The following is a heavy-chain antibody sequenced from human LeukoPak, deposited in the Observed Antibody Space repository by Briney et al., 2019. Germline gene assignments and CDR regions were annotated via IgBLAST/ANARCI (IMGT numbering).Heavy chain of an antibody. Sequence: GGSLRLSCAASGFTFSSYEMNWVRQAPGKGLEWVSTFSGSGGNTYYADSVKGRFTISRDNSKNTLYLQMNSLRAEDTAVYYCARGTVDIVVVPAAAGTFYYYYYMDVWGKGTTVTVSS. CDR2: FSGSGGNT. CDR3: ARGTVDIVVVPAAAGTFYYYYYMDV. J-gene: IGHJ6*03. V-gene: IGHV3-23*01. CDR1: GFTFSSYE. D-gene: IGHD2-2*03.